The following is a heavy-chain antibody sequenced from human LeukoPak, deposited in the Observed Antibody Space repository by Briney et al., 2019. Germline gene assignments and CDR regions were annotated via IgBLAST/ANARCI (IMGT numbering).Heavy chain of an antibody. CDR1: GGSVISTNW. CDR3: AREGGFYRPLDY. J-gene: IGHJ4*02. CDR2: VHLDGRT. D-gene: IGHD3-3*01. Sequence: SGTLSLTCGVPGGSVISTNWWTWVRQPPGKGLEWIGEVHLDGRTNYNPSLGSRLTMSVDLSENQVSLKLTSVTAADTAVYYCAREGGFYRPLDYSGQGTLVTVSS. V-gene: IGHV4-4*02.